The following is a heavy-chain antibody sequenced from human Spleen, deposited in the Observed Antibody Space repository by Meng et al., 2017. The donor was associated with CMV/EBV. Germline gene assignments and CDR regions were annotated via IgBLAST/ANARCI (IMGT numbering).Heavy chain of an antibody. D-gene: IGHD1-26*01. CDR2: IWYDGSNL. CDR1: GFTFTSYA. CDR3: AKSSSRIVATNNYFDY. J-gene: IGHJ4*02. V-gene: IGHV3-33*06. Sequence: GGSLRLSCAASGFTFTSYAMHWVRQAPGEGLEWVAAIWYDGSNLYYTDSVKGRFTISRDNSKNTLDLQMTSLRAEDTAVYYCAKSSSRIVATNNYFDYWGQGTLVTVSS.